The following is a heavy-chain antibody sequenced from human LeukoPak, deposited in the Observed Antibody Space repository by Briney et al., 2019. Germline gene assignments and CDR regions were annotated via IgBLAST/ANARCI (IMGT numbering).Heavy chain of an antibody. CDR1: GFTFSSYA. CDR2: ISGSGGST. Sequence: GGSLRLSCAASGFTFSSYAMSWVRQAPGKGLEWVSAISGSGGSTYYADSVKGRFTISRDNSKNTLYLQMNSLRAEDTAVYYCVKQDYYDSGGYSRLGFDYWGRGTLVTVSS. D-gene: IGHD3-22*01. CDR3: VKQDYYDSGGYSRLGFDY. V-gene: IGHV3-23*01. J-gene: IGHJ4*02.